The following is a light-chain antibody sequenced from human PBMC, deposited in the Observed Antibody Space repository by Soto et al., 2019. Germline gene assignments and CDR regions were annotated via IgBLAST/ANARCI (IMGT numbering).Light chain of an antibody. J-gene: IGKJ1*01. Sequence: EVVLTQSPGTLSLSPGXRAXLSCRASQSVSSSYLAWYQQQPGQAPRLLIYDASSRATGIPDRFSGSGSGTDFTLTISRLEPEDFVVYYCQQYGSSPQTFGQGTKVDIK. CDR3: QQYGSSPQT. CDR2: DAS. CDR1: QSVSSSY. V-gene: IGKV3-20*01.